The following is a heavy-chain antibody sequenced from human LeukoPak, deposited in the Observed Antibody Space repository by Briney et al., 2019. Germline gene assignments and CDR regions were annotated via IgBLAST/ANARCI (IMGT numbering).Heavy chain of an antibody. CDR1: GGSISSSSYY. Sequence: SETLSLTCTVSGGSISSSSYYWGWIRQPPGKGLEWIGSIYHSGSTYYNPSLKSRINISIDTSKNQFFLRVTSVTAADTAVYYCARYYGSGSKTVRAIDYWGQGTLVIVSS. CDR3: ARYYGSGSKTVRAIDY. J-gene: IGHJ4*02. CDR2: IYHSGST. V-gene: IGHV4-39*07. D-gene: IGHD3-10*01.